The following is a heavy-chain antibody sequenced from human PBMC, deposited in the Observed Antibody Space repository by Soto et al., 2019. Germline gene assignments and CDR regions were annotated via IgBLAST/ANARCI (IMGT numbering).Heavy chain of an antibody. CDR3: ARVNYGDRLIDY. CDR2: MNPNSGNT. V-gene: IGHV1-8*01. D-gene: IGHD4-17*01. CDR1: GYTFNSYD. Sequence: ASLKVSCKASGYTFNSYDINWVRKATGQGLEWMGWMNPNSGNTGYAQKFQGRVTMTRNTSISTAYMELSSLRSEDTAVYYCARVNYGDRLIDYWAQGTLVTVSS. J-gene: IGHJ4*02.